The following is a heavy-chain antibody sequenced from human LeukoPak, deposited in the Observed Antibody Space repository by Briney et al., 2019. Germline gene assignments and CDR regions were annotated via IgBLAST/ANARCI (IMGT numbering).Heavy chain of an antibody. CDR1: GFTFNNYA. CDR3: AKTTAGYSSGRFPGWPVDY. Sequence: GGSLRLSCAASGFTFNNYAVSWVRQAPGKGLEWVSAISGSAGSRYYADSVKGRFTISRDNSKNTVYLQMSSLTTEDTAVYYCAKTTAGYSSGRFPGWPVDYWGQGTLVTVSS. D-gene: IGHD6-19*01. CDR2: ISGSAGSR. J-gene: IGHJ4*02. V-gene: IGHV3-23*01.